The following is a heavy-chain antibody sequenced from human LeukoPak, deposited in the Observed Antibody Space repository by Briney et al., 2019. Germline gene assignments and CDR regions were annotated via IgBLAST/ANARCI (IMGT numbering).Heavy chain of an antibody. Sequence: SETLSLTCTVSGDSISSYYWSWIRQPPGKGLEWIGYIYSSGSTNYNPSLKSRVTISVDTSNNQFSLKLSSVTAADTAVYYCARDGYNFYFDYWGQGTLVTVSS. J-gene: IGHJ4*02. D-gene: IGHD5-24*01. CDR3: ARDGYNFYFDY. CDR1: GDSISSYY. V-gene: IGHV4-59*01. CDR2: IYSSGST.